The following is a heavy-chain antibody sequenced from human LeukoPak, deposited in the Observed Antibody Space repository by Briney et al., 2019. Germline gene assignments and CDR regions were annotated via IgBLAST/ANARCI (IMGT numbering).Heavy chain of an antibody. D-gene: IGHD1-14*01. CDR2: IYYSGST. Sequence: SETLSLTCTVSAGSISSYYWSWIRQPPGKGLEWIGYIYYSGSTNYNPSLKSRVTISVDTSKNQFSLKLSSVTAADTAVYYCARYPGPPDKRPYYFGYWGQGTLVTVSS. V-gene: IGHV4-59*01. CDR3: ARYPGPPDKRPYYFGY. J-gene: IGHJ4*02. CDR1: AGSISSYY.